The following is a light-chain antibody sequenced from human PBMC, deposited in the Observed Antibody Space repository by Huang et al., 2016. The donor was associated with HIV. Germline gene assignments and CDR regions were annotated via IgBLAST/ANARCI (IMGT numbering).Light chain of an antibody. V-gene: IGKV1-39*01. CDR1: QTISKS. CDR2: TAS. CDR3: QQSFSVPRT. J-gene: IGKJ1*01. Sequence: DIQMTQSPPSLSASVGDRVTFTCRANQTISKSLLWYQQKPGRAPKLLIYTASTLESGVPSRFSGSGSGSRFTLNITNLQPEDFATYYCQQSFSVPRTFG.